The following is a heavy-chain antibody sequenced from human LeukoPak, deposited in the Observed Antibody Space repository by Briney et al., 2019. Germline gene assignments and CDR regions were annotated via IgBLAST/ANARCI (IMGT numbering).Heavy chain of an antibody. D-gene: IGHD3-10*01. CDR1: GFTLSSYG. J-gene: IGHJ4*02. CDR2: ISYDGSNK. Sequence: GGSLRLSCAASGFTLSSYGMHWVRQAPGKGLEWVAVISYDGSNKYYADSVKGRFTISRDNSKNTLYLQMNSLRAEDTAVYYCAKDHPYYYGSGSYYNEPDDYWGQGTLVTVSS. V-gene: IGHV3-30*18. CDR3: AKDHPYYYGSGSYYNEPDDY.